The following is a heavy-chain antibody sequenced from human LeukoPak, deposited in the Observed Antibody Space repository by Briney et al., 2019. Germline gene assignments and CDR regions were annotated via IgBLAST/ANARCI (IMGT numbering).Heavy chain of an antibody. CDR3: ARGSGITMVRGVIIKAYYFDY. CDR2: IYHSGST. Sequence: SETLSLTCTVSGYSISSGYYWGWIRQPPGKGLEWIGSIYHSGSTYYNPSLKSRVTISVDTSKNQFSLKLSSVTAADTAVYYCARGSGITMVRGVIIKAYYFDYWGQGTLVTVSS. D-gene: IGHD3-10*01. V-gene: IGHV4-38-2*02. CDR1: GYSISSGYY. J-gene: IGHJ4*02.